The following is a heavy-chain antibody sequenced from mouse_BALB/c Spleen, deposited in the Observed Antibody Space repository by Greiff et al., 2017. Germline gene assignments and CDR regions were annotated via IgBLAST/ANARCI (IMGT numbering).Heavy chain of an antibody. CDR3: ARGYDYDGFAY. CDR1: GFTFSSYA. V-gene: IGHV5-9-4*01. CDR2: ISSGGSYT. J-gene: IGHJ3*01. Sequence: EVQLVESGGGLVKPGGSLKLSCAASGFTFSSYAMSWVRQSPEKRLEWVAEISSGGSYTYYPDTVTGRFTISRDNAKNTLYLEMSSLRSEDTAMYYCARGYDYDGFAYWGQGTLVTVSA. D-gene: IGHD2-4*01.